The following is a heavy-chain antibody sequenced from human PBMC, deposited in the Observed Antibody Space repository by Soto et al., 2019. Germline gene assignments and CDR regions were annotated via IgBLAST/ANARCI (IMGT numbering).Heavy chain of an antibody. CDR2: ISGSGDST. Sequence: EVQLLESGGGLVQPGGSLRLSCAASGFTFSNYVMSWVRQAPGKGLEWVSGISGSGDSTDYADSVKGRFTISRDNPKNTMYLQTSSLNAADAAVYYCAKGLYCSGNSCAAFYYNDTDAWGKGTTVTVSS. D-gene: IGHD2-2*01. CDR1: GFTFSNYV. V-gene: IGHV3-23*01. J-gene: IGHJ6*03. CDR3: AKGLYCSGNSCAAFYYNDTDA.